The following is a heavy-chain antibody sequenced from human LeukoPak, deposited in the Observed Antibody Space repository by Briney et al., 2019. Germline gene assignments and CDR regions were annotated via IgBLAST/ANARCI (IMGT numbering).Heavy chain of an antibody. J-gene: IGHJ3*02. V-gene: IGHV4-59*01. Sequence: PETLSLTCTVSGGSISSYYWSWIRQPPGKGLEWIGYIYYSGNTNYNPSLKSRVTISVDTSKNQFSLKLTSVTAADTAVYYCARAWWELPGAFDIWGQGTMVTVSS. CDR3: ARAWWELPGAFDI. CDR1: GGSISSYY. CDR2: IYYSGNT. D-gene: IGHD1-26*01.